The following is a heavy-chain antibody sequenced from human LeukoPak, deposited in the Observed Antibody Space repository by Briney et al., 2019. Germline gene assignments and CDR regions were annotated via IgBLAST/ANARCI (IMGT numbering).Heavy chain of an antibody. CDR2: IIPIFRST. CDR3: ARDIPGSSGHFNDAFDM. Sequence: GASVKVSCKASGYTFTGYYMHWVRQAPGQGLEWMGRIIPIFRSTNYAQKFQGRVTISTEQSTNTAYMELRILRSEDTAVYYCARDIPGSSGHFNDAFDMWGQGTMVTVS. J-gene: IGHJ3*02. D-gene: IGHD3-22*01. CDR1: GYTFTGYY. V-gene: IGHV1-69*05.